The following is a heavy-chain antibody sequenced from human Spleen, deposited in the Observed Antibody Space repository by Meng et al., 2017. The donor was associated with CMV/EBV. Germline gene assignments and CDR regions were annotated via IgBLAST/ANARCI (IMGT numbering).Heavy chain of an antibody. J-gene: IGHJ6*02. D-gene: IGHD2-2*01. CDR3: ARESSSSHALDV. V-gene: IGHV3-21*06. Sequence: GGSLRLSCAASGFTFSCYSMNWVRQAPGKGLEWVSSISSSSSFIYYGDSVKGRLTISRDNAENSLYLQMNGLRAEDTAVYYCARESSSSHALDVWGQGTTVTVSS. CDR2: ISSSSSFI. CDR1: GFTFSCYS.